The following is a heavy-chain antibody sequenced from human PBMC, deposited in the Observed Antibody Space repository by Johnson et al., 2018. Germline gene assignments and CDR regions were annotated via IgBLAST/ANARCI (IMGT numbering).Heavy chain of an antibody. CDR1: GGSITSYY. Sequence: VQLVESGPRLVKPSETLSLTCTVSGGSITSYYWSWIRQPPGKGLEWIGYIYYSGGTYYNSSLKSRVTISADTSKNQVSLKLRSVTAADTAVYYCARYDSNYDYYYYGMDVWGQGTTVTVTS. J-gene: IGHJ6*02. D-gene: IGHD4-11*01. CDR3: ARYDSNYDYYYYGMDV. V-gene: IGHV4-59*01. CDR2: IYYSGGT.